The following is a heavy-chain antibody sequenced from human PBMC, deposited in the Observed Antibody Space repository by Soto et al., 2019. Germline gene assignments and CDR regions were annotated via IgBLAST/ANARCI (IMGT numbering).Heavy chain of an antibody. Sequence: QLQLQESGSGLVKPSQTLSLTCAVSGGSISSGGYSWSWIRQPPGKGLEWIGYMYHSGSTYYNPSLKSRATTTVSRPKNQCAPKLSSVTAGDTAVYYCARAGGLGGVAVDYWGQATLVTLSS. CDR3: ARAGGLGGVAVDY. V-gene: IGHV4-30-2*01. J-gene: IGHJ4*02. CDR2: MYHSGST. CDR1: GGSISSGGYS. D-gene: IGHD6-19*01.